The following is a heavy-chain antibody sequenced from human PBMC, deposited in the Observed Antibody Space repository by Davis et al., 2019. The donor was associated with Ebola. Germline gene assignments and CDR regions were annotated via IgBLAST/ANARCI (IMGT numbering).Heavy chain of an antibody. CDR3: ASCSGGSCYFLPYYYYYMDV. CDR1: GGTFSSYA. D-gene: IGHD2-15*01. V-gene: IGHV1-69*13. CDR2: IIPIFGTA. J-gene: IGHJ6*03. Sequence: SVKVSCKASGGTFSSYAISWVRQAPGQGLEWMGGIIPIFGTANYAQKFQGRVTITADESTSTAYMELSSLRSEDTAVYYCASCSGGSCYFLPYYYYYMDVWGKGTTVTVSS.